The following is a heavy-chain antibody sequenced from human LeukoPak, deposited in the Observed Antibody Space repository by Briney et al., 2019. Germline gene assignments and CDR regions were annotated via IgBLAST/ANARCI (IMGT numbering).Heavy chain of an antibody. CDR1: GYTFTGYY. D-gene: IGHD6-19*01. J-gene: IGHJ4*02. Sequence: ASVKVSCKASGYTFTGYYMHWVRQAPGQGLEWMGWINPDSGDTNYAQEFQGRVTVTRDTSISTAYMELSRLRSDDTAVYYCARVGSSGWYVHPTLDYWGQGTLLTVSS. CDR2: INPDSGDT. CDR3: ARVGSSGWYVHPTLDY. V-gene: IGHV1-2*02.